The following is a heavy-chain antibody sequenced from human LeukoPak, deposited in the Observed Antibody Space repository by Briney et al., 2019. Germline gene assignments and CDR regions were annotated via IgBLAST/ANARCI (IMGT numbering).Heavy chain of an antibody. V-gene: IGHV3-7*01. CDR3: ARKSGSYYHYYYYGMDV. CDR1: GFTFSSYW. J-gene: IGHJ6*02. Sequence: PGGSLRLSCAASGFTFSSYWMSWVRQAPGKGLEWVANIKQDGSEKYYVDSVKGRFTISRDNAKNSLYLQMNSPRAEDTAVYYCARKSGSYYHYYYYGMDVWGQGTTVTVSS. D-gene: IGHD1-26*01. CDR2: IKQDGSEK.